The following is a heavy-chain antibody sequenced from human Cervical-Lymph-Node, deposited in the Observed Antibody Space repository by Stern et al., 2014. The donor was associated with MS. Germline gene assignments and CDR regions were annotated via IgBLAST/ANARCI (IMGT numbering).Heavy chain of an antibody. D-gene: IGHD6-19*01. Sequence: QVTLRESGPVLVKPTETLTLTCTVSGFSLSNARMGVSWIRQPPGKALEWLAHLFSNPEKSYSTSLKSRLTLSKDTSKRQVVLTMTNLDPVDTATYYCARIPEYSSGWEHYYYYGMDVWGQGTTVTVSS. CDR1: GFSLSNARMG. J-gene: IGHJ6*02. CDR3: ARIPEYSSGWEHYYYYGMDV. V-gene: IGHV2-26*01. CDR2: LFSNPEK.